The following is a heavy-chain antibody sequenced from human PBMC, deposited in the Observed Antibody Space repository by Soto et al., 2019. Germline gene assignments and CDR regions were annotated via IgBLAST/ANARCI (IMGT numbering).Heavy chain of an antibody. Sequence: ASVKVSCKVSGYTLTELSMHWLRQAPGKGLEWMGGFDPEDGETIYAQKFQGRVTMTEDTSTDTAYMELSSLRSEDTAVYYCGVRSGWSWFDPWGQGTLVTVSS. J-gene: IGHJ5*02. CDR3: GVRSGWSWFDP. V-gene: IGHV1-24*01. CDR2: FDPEDGET. CDR1: GYTLTELS. D-gene: IGHD2-8*01.